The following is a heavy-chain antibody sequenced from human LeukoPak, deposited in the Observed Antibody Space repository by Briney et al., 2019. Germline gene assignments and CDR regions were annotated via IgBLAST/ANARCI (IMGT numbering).Heavy chain of an antibody. J-gene: IGHJ4*02. CDR1: GGTFSSYA. D-gene: IGHD4-17*01. V-gene: IGHV1-18*01. CDR3: ARLDYGDYQPVDY. CDR2: ISAYNGNT. Sequence: GASVKVSCKASGGTFSSYAISWVRQAPGQGLEWMGWISAYNGNTNYAQKLQGRVTMTTDTSTSTAYMELRSLRSDDTAVYYCARLDYGDYQPVDYWGQGTLVTVSS.